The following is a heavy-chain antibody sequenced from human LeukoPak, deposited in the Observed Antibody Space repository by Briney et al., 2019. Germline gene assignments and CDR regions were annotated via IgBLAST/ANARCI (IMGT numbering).Heavy chain of an antibody. CDR1: GFTFSSYG. CDR3: AKDLGSTWFSSFDY. J-gene: IGHJ4*02. D-gene: IGHD6-13*01. CDR2: ISYDGSNK. V-gene: IGHV3-30*18. Sequence: GGSLRLSCAASGFTFSSYGMHWVRQAPGKGLEWVAVISYDGSNKYYADSVKGRFTISRDNSKNTLYLQMNSLRPEDTAVYYCAKDLGSTWFSSFDYWGQGTLVTVSS.